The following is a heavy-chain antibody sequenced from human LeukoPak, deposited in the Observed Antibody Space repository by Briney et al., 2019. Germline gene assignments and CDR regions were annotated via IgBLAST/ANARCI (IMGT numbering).Heavy chain of an antibody. CDR1: GFTFSSNG. CDR3: AKDRSSTWSLDY. CDR2: ISYDGSDK. Sequence: GRSLRLSCAASGFTFSSNGMHWVRQAPGKGLEWVAVISYDGSDKYYADSVKGRFTISRGNSKNTLYLQMNSLRVEDTALYYCAKDRSSTWSLDYWGQGTLVTVSS. D-gene: IGHD6-13*01. V-gene: IGHV3-30*18. J-gene: IGHJ4*02.